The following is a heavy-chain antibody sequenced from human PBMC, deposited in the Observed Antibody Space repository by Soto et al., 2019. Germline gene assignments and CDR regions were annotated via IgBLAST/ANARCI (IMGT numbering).Heavy chain of an antibody. V-gene: IGHV3-9*01. CDR3: AKIRRSDYQGFDY. CDR1: GFRFDEYA. Sequence: EVHLVESGGGLVQPGRSLRLSCAASGFRFDEYAMHWVRQAPGKGLEWVSGITWNSGKAAYADSVKGRFTISRDNAKNSLYLQMNSLRPEDTALYFCAKIRRSDYQGFDYWGRGTLATVSS. CDR2: ITWNSGKA. J-gene: IGHJ4*02. D-gene: IGHD4-17*01.